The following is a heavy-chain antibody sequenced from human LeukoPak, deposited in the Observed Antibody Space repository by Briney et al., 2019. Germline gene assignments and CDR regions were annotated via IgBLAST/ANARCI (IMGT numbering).Heavy chain of an antibody. J-gene: IGHJ4*02. Sequence: GGSLRLSCAASGFTFSSYWMHWVRQAPGKGLVWVSRISTDGSSTSYADSVKGRFTISRDNAKNTLYLQMNSLRAEDTAVYYCAKDIDSSGYYYFDYWGQGTLVTVSS. CDR2: ISTDGSST. CDR3: AKDIDSSGYYYFDY. V-gene: IGHV3-74*01. D-gene: IGHD3-22*01. CDR1: GFTFSSYW.